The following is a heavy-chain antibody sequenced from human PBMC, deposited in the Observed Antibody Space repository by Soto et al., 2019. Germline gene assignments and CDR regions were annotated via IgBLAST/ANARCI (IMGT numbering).Heavy chain of an antibody. CDR1: GGTFSSYT. Sequence: QVQLVQSGAEVKKPGSSVKVSCKASGGTFSSYTISWVRQAPGQGLEWMGRIIPILGIANYAQKFQGRVTITADKSTSTAYMELSSLRYEDTAVYYCARGVAVAGHYYYYGMDVWGQGTTVTVSS. CDR3: ARGVAVAGHYYYYGMDV. J-gene: IGHJ6*02. CDR2: IIPILGIA. D-gene: IGHD6-19*01. V-gene: IGHV1-69*02.